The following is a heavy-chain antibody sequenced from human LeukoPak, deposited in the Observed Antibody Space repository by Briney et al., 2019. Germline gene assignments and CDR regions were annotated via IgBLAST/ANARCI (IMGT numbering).Heavy chain of an antibody. J-gene: IGHJ4*02. Sequence: GGSLRLSCAASGFTSSSHWMHWVRQAPGKGLVWVSRVNSDGSSTSYADSVKGRFTISRDNAKNTLYLQMNSLRAEDTAVYYCASGYWNDGYWGQGTLVTVSS. D-gene: IGHD1-1*01. CDR2: VNSDGSST. CDR1: GFTSSSHW. CDR3: ASGYWNDGY. V-gene: IGHV3-74*01.